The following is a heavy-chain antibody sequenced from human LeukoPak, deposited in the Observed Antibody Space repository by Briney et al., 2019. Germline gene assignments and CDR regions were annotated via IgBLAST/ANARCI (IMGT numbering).Heavy chain of an antibody. J-gene: IGHJ4*02. CDR1: GCTFTSYD. D-gene: IGHD5-24*01. Sequence: GASVKVSCKASGCTFTSYDINWVRQATGQGLEWMGWMNPNSGNTGYAQKFQGRVTMTRNTSISTAYMELSSLRSEDTAVYYCARGLTRWLQFSLNYWGQGTLVTVSS. V-gene: IGHV1-8*01. CDR3: ARGLTRWLQFSLNY. CDR2: MNPNSGNT.